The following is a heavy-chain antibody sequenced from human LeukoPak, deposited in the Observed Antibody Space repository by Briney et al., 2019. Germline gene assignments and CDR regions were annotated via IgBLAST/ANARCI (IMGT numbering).Heavy chain of an antibody. CDR2: ISSSGGTI. Sequence: GGSLRLSCAASGFTFSDYYMSWIRQAPGKGLEWVSYISSSGGTIYYADSVKGRFTISRDNAKNSLYLQMNSLRAEDTAVYYCARGNYGDYARSSFDYWGQGTLVTVSS. J-gene: IGHJ4*02. V-gene: IGHV3-11*04. D-gene: IGHD4-17*01. CDR3: ARGNYGDYARSSFDY. CDR1: GFTFSDYY.